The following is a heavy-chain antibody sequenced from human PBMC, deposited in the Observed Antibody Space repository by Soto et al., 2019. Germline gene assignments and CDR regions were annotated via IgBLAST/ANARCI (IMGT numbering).Heavy chain of an antibody. D-gene: IGHD6-19*01. CDR2: IYWADEK. Sequence: QITLKESGPTLVQPTQTLTLTCTFSGFSLSTSCVGVRWIRQPQGKALEWLALIYWADEKRYSPSLKSRLTTTKDASKPQVVLSTTSMNPVDTATDHGARLSGIAVAGPQGPRPCAYWGQGTLVTVSS. V-gene: IGHV2-5*02. CDR3: ARLSGIAVAGPQGPRPCAY. J-gene: IGHJ4*02. CDR1: GFSLSTSCVG.